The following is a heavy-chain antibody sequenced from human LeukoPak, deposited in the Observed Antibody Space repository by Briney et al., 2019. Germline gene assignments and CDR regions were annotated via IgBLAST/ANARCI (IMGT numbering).Heavy chain of an antibody. D-gene: IGHD3-22*01. CDR1: GFTFSDDY. J-gene: IGHJ4*02. CDR2: ISSSGSTI. CDR3: ARVDSSGYYYAIDY. Sequence: GGSLRLSCAASGFTFSDDYMSWIRQAPGKGLEWVSYISSSGSTIYYADSVKGRFTISRDNAKNSLYLQMNSLRAEDTAVYYCARVDSSGYYYAIDYWGQGTLVTVSS. V-gene: IGHV3-11*01.